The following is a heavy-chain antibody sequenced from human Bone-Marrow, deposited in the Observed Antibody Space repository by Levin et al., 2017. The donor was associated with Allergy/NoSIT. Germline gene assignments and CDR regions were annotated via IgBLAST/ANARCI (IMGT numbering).Heavy chain of an antibody. Sequence: GGSLRLSCAASGFRFSSYTMHWARQAPGKGLEWVAVISNDGDKKYYADSVKGRLTISRDNSKNTLDLQMNSLRVEDTAVYYCAKDVAADLDYYYSGLDVWGQGTTVTVSS. V-gene: IGHV3-30-3*01. CDR3: AKDVAADLDYYYSGLDV. D-gene: IGHD2-21*01. CDR2: ISNDGDKK. J-gene: IGHJ6*02. CDR1: GFRFSSYT.